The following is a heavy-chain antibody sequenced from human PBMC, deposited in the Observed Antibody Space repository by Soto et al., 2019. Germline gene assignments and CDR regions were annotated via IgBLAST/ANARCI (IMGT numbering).Heavy chain of an antibody. CDR3: GRNHDYGDYVSYYYRAF. D-gene: IGHD4-17*01. CDR1: GFTVSSNY. J-gene: IGHJ6*03. V-gene: IGHV3-66*01. Sequence: GGSLRLSCAASGFTVSSNYMSWVRQARGKGLEWVSVIYSGGSRYYAGSVKGRFIVSRDNSKNTLYLQMNSLGARDTAVYYCGRNHDYGDYVSYYYRAFWGKGTTVPVSS. CDR2: IYSGGSR.